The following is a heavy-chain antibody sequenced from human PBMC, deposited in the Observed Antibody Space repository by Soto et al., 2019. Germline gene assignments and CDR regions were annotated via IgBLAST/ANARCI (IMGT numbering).Heavy chain of an antibody. J-gene: IGHJ3*02. Sequence: SETLSLTCTVSGGSISSYYWSWIRQPPGKGLEWIGYIYYSGSTNYNPSLKSRVTISVDTSKNQFSLKLSSVTAADTAVYYCARGRHGPKPSGDAFDIWGQGTMVTVSS. CDR1: GGSISSYY. CDR3: ARGRHGPKPSGDAFDI. V-gene: IGHV4-59*01. CDR2: IYYSGST. D-gene: IGHD3-10*01.